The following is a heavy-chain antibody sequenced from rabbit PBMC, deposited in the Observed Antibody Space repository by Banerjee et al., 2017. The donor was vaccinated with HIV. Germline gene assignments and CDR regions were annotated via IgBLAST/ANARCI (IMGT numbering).Heavy chain of an antibody. V-gene: IGHV1S40*01. CDR3: VRDSGGWGADL. CDR1: GLDFSSSYD. Sequence: QSLEESGGGLVKPEGSLTLTCKASGLDFSSSYDMCWVRQAPGKGLEWIGIIHAGGGSTDYASWANGRFTISNHNAQNTLYLQLNSLTAADTATYFCVRDSGGWGADLWGPGTLVTVS. CDR2: IHAGGGST. D-gene: IGHD4-1*01. J-gene: IGHJ4*01.